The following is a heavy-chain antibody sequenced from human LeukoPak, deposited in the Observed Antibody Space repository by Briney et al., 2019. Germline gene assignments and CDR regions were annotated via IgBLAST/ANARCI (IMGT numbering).Heavy chain of an antibody. V-gene: IGHV3-30*03. CDR3: ARGERRDVGYFDY. D-gene: IGHD3-16*01. J-gene: IGHJ4*02. Sequence: GRSLRLSCAASGFTFSSYGMHWVRQAPGKGLEWVAVISYDGSNKYYADSVKGRFTIFRDNSKNTLYLQMNSLRAEDTAVYYCARGERRDVGYFDYWGQGTLVTVSS. CDR1: GFTFSSYG. CDR2: ISYDGSNK.